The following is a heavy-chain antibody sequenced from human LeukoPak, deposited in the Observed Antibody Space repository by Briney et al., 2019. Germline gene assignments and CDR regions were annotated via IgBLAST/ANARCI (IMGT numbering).Heavy chain of an antibody. CDR2: INYSGST. Sequence: PSETLSLTCTVSGGSISSGGYYWSWIRQHPGKGLEWIGYINYSGSTYYIPSLKSRVTISVDTSKNQFSLKLSSVTAADTAVYYCARLNWNYYFDYWGQGTLVTVSS. J-gene: IGHJ4*02. CDR1: GGSISSGGYY. CDR3: ARLNWNYYFDY. D-gene: IGHD1-7*01. V-gene: IGHV4-31*03.